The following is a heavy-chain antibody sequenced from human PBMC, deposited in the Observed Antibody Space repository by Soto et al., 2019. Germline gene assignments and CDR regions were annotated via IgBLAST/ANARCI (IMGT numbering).Heavy chain of an antibody. D-gene: IGHD3-10*01. CDR3: AMLVREDNGVDV. Sequence: QVQLVESGGGLVQPGRSLRLSCAASGFIFSRYSMHWVRQAPGKGLEWVAVISHDGSKEYYADSMEGRFTISRDNSKNKLSVENNSLRVADTAVSSCAMLVREDNGVDVWGQGTTVPVSS. J-gene: IGHJ6*02. V-gene: IGHV3-30*03. CDR1: GFIFSRYS. CDR2: ISHDGSKE.